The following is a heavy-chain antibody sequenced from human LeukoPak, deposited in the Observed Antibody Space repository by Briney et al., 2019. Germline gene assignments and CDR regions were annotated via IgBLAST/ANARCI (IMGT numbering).Heavy chain of an antibody. D-gene: IGHD3-10*01. CDR1: GFTFSSYS. V-gene: IGHV3-21*01. CDR3: ARDGYYYGSGSS. CDR2: ISSSSSYM. J-gene: IGHJ5*02. Sequence: GGSLRLSCAASGFTFSSYSMNWVRQALGKGLEWVSSISSSSSYMYYADSVKGRFTISRDNAKNSLYLQMNSLRAEDTAVYYCARDGYYYGSGSSWGQGTLVTVSS.